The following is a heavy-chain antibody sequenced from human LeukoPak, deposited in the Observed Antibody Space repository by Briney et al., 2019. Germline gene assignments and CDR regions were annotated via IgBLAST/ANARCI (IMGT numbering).Heavy chain of an antibody. CDR1: GFTFSSYA. Sequence: GGSLRLSCAASGFTFSSYAMSWVRQAPGKGLEWVSAISGSGGSTYYADSVKGRFTISRDNAKNSLYLQMNSLRAEDTAVYYCARDHRDGYNFFDYWGQGTLVTVSS. CDR2: ISGSGGST. CDR3: ARDHRDGYNFFDY. D-gene: IGHD5-24*01. V-gene: IGHV3-23*01. J-gene: IGHJ4*02.